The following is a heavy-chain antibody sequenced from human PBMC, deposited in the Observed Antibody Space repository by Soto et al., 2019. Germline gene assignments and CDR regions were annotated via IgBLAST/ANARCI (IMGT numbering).Heavy chain of an antibody. Sequence: PSETLSLTCTVSDGSISCYYWSWIRQPPGKGLEWVGYIFDSGITGYNPSLKSRVTMSVDTSKNQFSLKLSSVTDADTAVYYCARAGWSNSWYFDYWGQGSLVTVSS. CDR2: IFDSGIT. V-gene: IGHV4-59*01. CDR1: DGSISCYY. D-gene: IGHD6-13*01. J-gene: IGHJ4*02. CDR3: ARAGWSNSWYFDY.